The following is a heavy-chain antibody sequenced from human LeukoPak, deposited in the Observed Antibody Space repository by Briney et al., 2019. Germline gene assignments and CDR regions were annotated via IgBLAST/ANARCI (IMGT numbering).Heavy chain of an antibody. Sequence: PGGSLRLSCAASGLTFSSYWMHWVRQAPGKGLVWVSRINSDGSSTYYADSVKGRFTISRDNSKNTLYLQMNSLRAEDTAVYYCAKLTSGWSGYSYGYSYGMDVWGQGTTVTVSS. CDR1: GLTFSSYW. D-gene: IGHD5-18*01. V-gene: IGHV3-74*01. CDR3: AKLTSGWSGYSYGYSYGMDV. J-gene: IGHJ6*02. CDR2: INSDGSST.